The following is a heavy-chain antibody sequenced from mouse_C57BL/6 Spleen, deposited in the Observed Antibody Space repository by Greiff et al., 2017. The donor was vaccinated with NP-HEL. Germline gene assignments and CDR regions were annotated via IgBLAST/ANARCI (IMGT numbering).Heavy chain of an antibody. CDR1: GFNIKNTY. J-gene: IGHJ1*03. CDR2: IDPANGNT. D-gene: IGHD1-1*01. CDR3: ASSLGGSSYGNWYFDV. V-gene: IGHV14-3*01. Sequence: EVQLQQSVAELVRPGASVKLSCTASGFNIKNTYMHWVKQRPEQGLEWIGRIDPANGNTKYAPKFQGKATITADTSSNTAYLQLSSLTSEDTAIYYCASSLGGSSYGNWYFDVWGTGTTVTVSS.